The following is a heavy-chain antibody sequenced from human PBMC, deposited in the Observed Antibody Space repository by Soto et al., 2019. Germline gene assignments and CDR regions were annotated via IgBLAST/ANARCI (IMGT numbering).Heavy chain of an antibody. J-gene: IGHJ5*02. CDR1: GGSISSGDYY. CDR3: ARGASVGLSVHWFDP. CDR2: IYYSGST. V-gene: IGHV4-30-4*01. Sequence: PSETLSLTCTVSGGSISSGDYYWSWIRQPPGKGLEWIGYIYYSGSTYYNPSLKSRVTISVDTSKNQFSLKLSSVTAADTAVYYCARGASVGLSVHWFDPWGQGTLVTV.